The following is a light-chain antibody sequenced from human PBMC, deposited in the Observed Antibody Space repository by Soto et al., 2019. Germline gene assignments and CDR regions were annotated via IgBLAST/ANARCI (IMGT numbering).Light chain of an antibody. V-gene: IGKV3-15*01. CDR2: DTF. Sequence: EIVLTQSPGTLSLSPWERATLSCRASQSVSNNYLAWYQQKPGQAPRLLIYDTFRRATGVPARFSGSGSGTEFTLTISSLQSEDFAVYYCQQYNDWPPWTFGQGTKVDIK. J-gene: IGKJ1*01. CDR3: QQYNDWPPWT. CDR1: QSVSNN.